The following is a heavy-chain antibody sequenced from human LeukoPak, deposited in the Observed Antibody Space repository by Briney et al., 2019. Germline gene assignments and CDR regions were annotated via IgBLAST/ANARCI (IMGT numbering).Heavy chain of an antibody. CDR3: ARSVLTVRGTTAFDY. D-gene: IGHD2-8*01. Sequence: ASVKVSCKVSGYTLTELSMHWVRQAPGKGLEWMGGFDPEDGETIYAQKFQGRVTMTEDTSTDTAYMELSSLRSEDTAVYYCARSVLTVRGTTAFDYWGQGTLVTVSS. CDR2: FDPEDGET. V-gene: IGHV1-24*01. CDR1: GYTLTELS. J-gene: IGHJ4*02.